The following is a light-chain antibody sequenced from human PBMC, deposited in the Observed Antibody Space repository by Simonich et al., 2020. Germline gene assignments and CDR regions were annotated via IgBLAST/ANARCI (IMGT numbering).Light chain of an antibody. Sequence: DIQMTQSPSSLSASVGDRVTITCRVSQSISSYLNWYQQKPGKAPKLLSYAASSLQSGVPSSFSGSGSGTDFTLTISSLQAEDVAVYYCQQYYSTPWTFGQGTKVEIK. CDR2: AAS. V-gene: IGKV1-39*01. CDR3: QQYYSTPWT. CDR1: QSISSY. J-gene: IGKJ1*01.